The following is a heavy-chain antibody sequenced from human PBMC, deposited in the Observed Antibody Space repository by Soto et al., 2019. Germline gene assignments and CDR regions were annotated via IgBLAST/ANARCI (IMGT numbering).Heavy chain of an antibody. V-gene: IGHV1-18*01. CDR3: ARDLDGSGSYYTDY. D-gene: IGHD3-10*01. CDR1: GYVFSGYG. J-gene: IGHJ4*02. CDR2: ISAYKGNK. Sequence: QVQLVQSGAEVKKPGASVKVSCKASGYVFSGYGINWVRQVPGQGLEWMGWISAYKGNKNYAQKFQGRVTMTTDTSTSTAYMELRSLRSVDTAVYYCARDLDGSGSYYTDYWGQGSLVTVSS.